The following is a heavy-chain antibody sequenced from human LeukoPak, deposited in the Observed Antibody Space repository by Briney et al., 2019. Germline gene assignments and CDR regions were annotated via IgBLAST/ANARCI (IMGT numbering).Heavy chain of an antibody. D-gene: IGHD3-22*01. V-gene: IGHV3-21*01. CDR3: IRSQAGYYYFPLDC. Sequence: GGSLRLSCAASGFTFSSYSMNWVRQAPGKGLEWVSSISSSSSYIYYADSAKGRFTISRDNAKNSLYLQMSSLRAEDTAVYYCIRSQAGYYYFPLDCWGQGTLVTVSS. CDR1: GFTFSSYS. J-gene: IGHJ4*02. CDR2: ISSSSSYI.